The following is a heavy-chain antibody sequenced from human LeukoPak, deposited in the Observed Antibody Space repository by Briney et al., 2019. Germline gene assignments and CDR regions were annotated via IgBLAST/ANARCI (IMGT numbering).Heavy chain of an antibody. CDR2: ISASGAYI. J-gene: IGHJ4*02. Sequence: GGSLRLSCVASGVTFSNDGVDWVRQAPGQGLEWVSSISASGAYIWYADSVKGRFTISRDNAKNSLFLQMDSLRAEDTAVYYCVRERPCGCPSCVAYYFDSWGQGTLVTVSS. V-gene: IGHV3-21*01. CDR3: VRERPCGCPSCVAYYFDS. D-gene: IGHD2-2*01. CDR1: GVTFSNDG.